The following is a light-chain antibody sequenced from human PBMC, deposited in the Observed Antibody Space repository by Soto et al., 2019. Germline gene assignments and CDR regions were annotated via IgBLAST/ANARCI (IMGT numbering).Light chain of an antibody. CDR3: QSWGV. V-gene: IGLV1-40*01. Sequence: QSVLTQPPSVSGAPGQRVTISCTGSSSNIGAGYDVHWYQQLPGTAPKLLIYGNSNRPSGVPDRFSGSKSGTSASLAITGRQAEDEADYCCQSWGVFGGGTKLTVL. CDR2: GNS. CDR1: SSNIGAGYD. J-gene: IGLJ2*01.